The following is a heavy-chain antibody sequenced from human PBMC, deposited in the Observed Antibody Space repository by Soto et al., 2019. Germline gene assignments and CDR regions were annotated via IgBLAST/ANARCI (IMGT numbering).Heavy chain of an antibody. CDR1: GFSLSTNGVG. V-gene: IGHV2-5*01. Sequence: QITLKESGPTLVNPTQPLTLICTFSGFSLSTNGVGMGWVRQPPGEALEWLALIYWNDDKRYSPSLKNRLTITKETAKNQVVCTMTNLEPVDTATYYCAREGAIVPRFFDPWGQGNLVTVS. J-gene: IGHJ5*02. D-gene: IGHD1-26*01. CDR3: AREGAIVPRFFDP. CDR2: IYWNDDK.